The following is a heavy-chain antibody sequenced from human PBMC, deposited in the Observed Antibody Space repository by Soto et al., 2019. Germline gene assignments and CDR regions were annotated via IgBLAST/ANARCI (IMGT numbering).Heavy chain of an antibody. CDR2: IIPIFGTA. D-gene: IGHD4-4*01. Sequence: SVKVSCKASGGTFSSYAISWVRQAPGQGLEWMGGIIPIFGTANYAQKFQGRVTITADESMSTAYMELSSLRSEDTAVYYCARDLSNYDNAFDIWGQGTMVTVSS. V-gene: IGHV1-69*13. CDR1: GGTFSSYA. CDR3: ARDLSNYDNAFDI. J-gene: IGHJ3*02.